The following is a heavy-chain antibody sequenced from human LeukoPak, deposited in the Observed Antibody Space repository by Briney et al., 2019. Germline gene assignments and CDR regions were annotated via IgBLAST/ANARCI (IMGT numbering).Heavy chain of an antibody. D-gene: IGHD3-22*01. CDR2: IRYDGSNK. Sequence: GGSLRLSCAASGFTFSSYGMHWVRQAPGKGLEWVAFIRYDGSNKYYADSVKGRFTISRDNSKNTLYLQMNSLRAEDTAVYYCAKDHGHYYDSSGYYWAEYFQHWGLGTLVTVSS. CDR1: GFTFSSYG. J-gene: IGHJ1*01. CDR3: AKDHGHYYDSSGYYWAEYFQH. V-gene: IGHV3-30*02.